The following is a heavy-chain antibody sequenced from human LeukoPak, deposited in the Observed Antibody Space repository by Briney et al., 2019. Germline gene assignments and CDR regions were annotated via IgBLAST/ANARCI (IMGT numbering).Heavy chain of an antibody. CDR3: ARGILGGFAP. V-gene: IGHV3-66*01. Sequence: GGSLRLSCAASGLTVSNNFMSWVRQAPGKAPEWVSLIYSGGATNYADSVKGRFAISRDNSKNTLYLQMNSLRAEDTAVYFCARGILGGFAPWGQGTLVTVSS. D-gene: IGHD5-12*01. CDR2: IYSGGAT. CDR1: GLTVSNNF. J-gene: IGHJ4*02.